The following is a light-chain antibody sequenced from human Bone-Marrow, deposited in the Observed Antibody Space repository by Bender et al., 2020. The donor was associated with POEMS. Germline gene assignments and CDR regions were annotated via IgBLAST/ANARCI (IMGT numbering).Light chain of an antibody. J-gene: IGLJ2*01. CDR2: EVN. V-gene: IGLV2-23*02. CDR3: CSYVPGSSLV. CDR1: TSDVGTSNL. Sequence: QSALTQPASVSGSPGQSITISCTATTSDVGTSNLVSWYQQHPGKAPKLIIYEVNKRPSGVSNRFSGSKSGNTASLTISGLQAEDEADYYCCSYVPGSSLVFGGGTKLTVL.